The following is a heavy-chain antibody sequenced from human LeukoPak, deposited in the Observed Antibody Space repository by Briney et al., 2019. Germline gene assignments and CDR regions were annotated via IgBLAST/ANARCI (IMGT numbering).Heavy chain of an antibody. CDR3: AKHPGEQWLDYFDY. CDR2: INSDGSST. CDR1: GFTFSSSW. J-gene: IGHJ4*02. Sequence: GGSLRLSCAASGFTFSSSWMHWVRQAPEKGLVWVSRINSDGSSTSYADSVKGRFTISRDNSKNTLYLQMNSLRAEDTAVYYCAKHPGEQWLDYFDYWGQGTLVTVSS. V-gene: IGHV3-74*01. D-gene: IGHD6-19*01.